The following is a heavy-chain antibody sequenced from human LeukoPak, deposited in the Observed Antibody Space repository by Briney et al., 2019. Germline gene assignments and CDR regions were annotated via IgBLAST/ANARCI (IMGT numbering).Heavy chain of an antibody. J-gene: IGHJ4*02. D-gene: IGHD5-18*01. CDR1: GYSFTSYW. CDR3: ARQTAMGRSGDY. V-gene: IGHV5-51*01. Sequence: GESLKISCEASGYSFTSYWIGWVRQMPGKSLEWMGIIDPSDSETRDTPSFQGQGTISVDKSLTTADLQWNSLKASDTAMYYCARQTAMGRSGDYWGQGTLVTVSS. CDR2: IDPSDSET.